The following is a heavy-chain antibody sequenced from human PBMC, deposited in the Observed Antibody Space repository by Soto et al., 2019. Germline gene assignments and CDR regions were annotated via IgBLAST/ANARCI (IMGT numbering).Heavy chain of an antibody. V-gene: IGHV3-64*01. D-gene: IGHD2-15*01. CDR1: GCTLVGYA. CDR3: ARRARSDCYSRYV. J-gene: IGHJ6*03. Sequence: EVQLAESGGGLAQPGGSMRLSCAASGCTLVGYAMDWVRQDPGKGREYVSGISSAGVGTYYANSVQGRFTISRDNAKNTVYLQIGSLRPADMAVYYCARRARSDCYSRYVWGKGTKVTVS. CDR2: ISSAGVGT.